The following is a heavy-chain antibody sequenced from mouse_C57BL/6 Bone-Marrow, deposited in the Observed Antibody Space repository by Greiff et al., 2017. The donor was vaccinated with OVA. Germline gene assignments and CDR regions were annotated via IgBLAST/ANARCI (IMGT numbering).Heavy chain of an antibody. CDR1: GFTFSSYA. V-gene: IGHV5-4*01. D-gene: IGHD2-1*01. CDR2: ISDGGSYT. CDR3: ARDGYGNYFDY. Sequence: EVMLVESGGGLVKPGGSLKLSCAASGFTFSSYAMSWVRQTPEKRLEWVATISDGGSYTYYPDNVKGRFTISRDNAKNNLYLQMSHLKSEDTAMYYCARDGYGNYFDYWGQGTTLTVSS. J-gene: IGHJ2*01.